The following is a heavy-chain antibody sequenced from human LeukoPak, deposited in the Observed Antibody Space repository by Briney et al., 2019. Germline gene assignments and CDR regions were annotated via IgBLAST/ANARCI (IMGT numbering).Heavy chain of an antibody. D-gene: IGHD4-17*01. CDR2: INPSGGST. Sequence: EASVKVSCKASGYTFTSYYMHWVRQAPGQGLEWMGIINPSGGSTSYAQKFQGRVTMTRDTSTSTVYMELSSLRSEDTAVYYCAKEERSATTYADYEVDYWGQGTLVTVSS. J-gene: IGHJ4*02. V-gene: IGHV1-46*01. CDR1: GYTFTSYY. CDR3: AKEERSATTYADYEVDY.